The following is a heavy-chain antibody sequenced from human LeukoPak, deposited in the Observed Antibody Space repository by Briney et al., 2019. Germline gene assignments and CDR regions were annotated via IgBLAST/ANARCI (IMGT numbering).Heavy chain of an antibody. V-gene: IGHV1-2*02. J-gene: IGHJ3*02. CDR1: GYTFTGYY. D-gene: IGHD3-22*01. CDR3: ARVYSSGYYHDAFDI. CDR2: INPNSGGT. Sequence: ASVKVSCKASGYTFTGYYMHWVRQAPGQGLEWMGWINPNSGGTNYAQKFQGRVTMTRDTSISTAYMELSGLRSDDTAVYYCARVYSSGYYHDAFDIWGQGTMVTVSS.